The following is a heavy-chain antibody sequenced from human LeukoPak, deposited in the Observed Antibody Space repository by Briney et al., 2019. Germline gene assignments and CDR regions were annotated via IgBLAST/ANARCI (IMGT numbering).Heavy chain of an antibody. J-gene: IGHJ5*02. CDR3: ARGVPLDDYGDYPHWFDP. CDR2: INHSGST. V-gene: IGHV4-34*01. CDR1: GGSFSGYY. D-gene: IGHD4-17*01. Sequence: SETLSLTCAVYGGSFSGYYWSWIRQPPGKGLEWIGEINHSGSTNYNPSLKSRVTISVDTSKNQFSLKLSSVTAADTAVYYCARGVPLDDYGDYPHWFDPWGQGTLVTVSS.